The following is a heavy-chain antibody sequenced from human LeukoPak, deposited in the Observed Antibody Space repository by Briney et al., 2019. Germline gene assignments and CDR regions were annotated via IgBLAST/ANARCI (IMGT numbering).Heavy chain of an antibody. Sequence: SETLSLTCTVSGGSVSSGRYYWTWIRQPPGKGLEWIGYIYSTGITNYNPSLKSRVTISLDTSKSRFSLKLSSVTAADSAVYYCASGSYYNCYFDSWGQGTLVTVSS. V-gene: IGHV4-61*01. CDR2: IYSTGIT. J-gene: IGHJ4*02. D-gene: IGHD1-26*01. CDR3: ASGSYYNCYFDS. CDR1: GGSVSSGRYY.